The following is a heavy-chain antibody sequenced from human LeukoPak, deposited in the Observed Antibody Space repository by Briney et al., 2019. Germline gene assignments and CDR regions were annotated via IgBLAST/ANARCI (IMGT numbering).Heavy chain of an antibody. CDR2: IYHSGST. J-gene: IGHJ4*02. V-gene: IGHV4-38-2*01. D-gene: IGHD2-2*02. Sequence: PSETLPLTCAVSGYSISSGYYWGWIRQPPGKGLEWIGSIYHSGSTYYNPSLKSRVTISVDTSKNQFSLKLSSVTAADTAVYYCASEHRGYCSSTSCYTGVDYWGQGTLVTVSS. CDR3: ASEHRGYCSSTSCYTGVDY. CDR1: GYSISSGYY.